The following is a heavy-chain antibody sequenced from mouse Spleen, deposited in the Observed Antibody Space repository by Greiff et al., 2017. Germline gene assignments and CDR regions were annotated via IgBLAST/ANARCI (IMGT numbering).Heavy chain of an antibody. V-gene: IGHV1-80*01. Sequence: QVQLQQSGAELVKPGASVKISCKASGYAFSSYWMNWVKQRPGKGLEWIGQIYPGDGDTNYNGKFKGKATLTADKSSSTAYMQLSSLTSEDSAVYYCARCGYGYAMDYWGQGTSVTVSS. CDR2: IYPGDGDT. J-gene: IGHJ4*01. CDR1: GYAFSSYW. CDR3: ARCGYGYAMDY. D-gene: IGHD1-2*01.